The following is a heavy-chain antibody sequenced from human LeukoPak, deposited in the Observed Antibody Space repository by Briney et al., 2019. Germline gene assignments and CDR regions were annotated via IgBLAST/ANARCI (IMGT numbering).Heavy chain of an antibody. J-gene: IGHJ5*02. Sequence: PSVKVSCKASGYTFTSYGISWVPQAPGQGLEWMGWISAYNGNTNYAQKLQGRVTMTTDTSTSTAYMELRSLRSDDPAVYFCAGDQGTRRCCVCSGWFDPWGQRTLVTVSS. CDR1: GYTFTSYG. CDR2: ISAYNGNT. D-gene: IGHD3-10*02. CDR3: AGDQGTRRCCVCSGWFDP. V-gene: IGHV1-18*01.